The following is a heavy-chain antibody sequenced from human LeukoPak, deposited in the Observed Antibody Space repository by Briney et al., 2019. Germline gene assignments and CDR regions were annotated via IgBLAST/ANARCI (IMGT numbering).Heavy chain of an antibody. CDR1: GYTFTSYY. CDR2: INPSGGST. D-gene: IGHD1-20*01. J-gene: IGHJ6*02. CDR3: ERDRKYNWNDDGMDV. Sequence: ASVKVSCKASGYTFTSYYMHWVRQAPGQGLEWMGIINPSGGSTSYAQKFQGRVTMTRDTSTSTVYMELSSLRSEDTAVYYCERDRKYNWNDDGMDVWGQGTTVTVSS. V-gene: IGHV1-46*01.